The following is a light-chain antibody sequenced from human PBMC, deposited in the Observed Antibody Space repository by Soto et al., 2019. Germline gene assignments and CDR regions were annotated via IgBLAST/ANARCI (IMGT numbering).Light chain of an antibody. CDR3: QQYGTSPT. CDR1: QSLITRY. CDR2: GAS. Sequence: EIVLTQSPGTLSLFPGARTTLSCRASQSLITRYLAWYQQKPGQAPRLLIYGASSRATGIPDRFSGSGSGTHFTLTISRLKPEDFAVYSCQQYGTSPTFGQGTRLEIK. J-gene: IGKJ5*01. V-gene: IGKV3-20*01.